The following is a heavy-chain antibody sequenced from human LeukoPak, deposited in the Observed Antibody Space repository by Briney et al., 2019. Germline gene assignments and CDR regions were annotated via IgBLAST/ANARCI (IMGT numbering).Heavy chain of an antibody. CDR1: GGSFSGYY. D-gene: IGHD3-22*01. CDR3: AKGDDSSGYYYDAFDI. Sequence: SETLSLTCAVSGGSFSGYYWTWIRQPPGKGLEWIGEINHSGSANYNPSLKSRVTISLDTSKNQFSLKLSSVTAADTAVYYCAKGDDSSGYYYDAFDIWGQGTMVTVSS. V-gene: IGHV4-34*01. CDR2: INHSGSA. J-gene: IGHJ3*02.